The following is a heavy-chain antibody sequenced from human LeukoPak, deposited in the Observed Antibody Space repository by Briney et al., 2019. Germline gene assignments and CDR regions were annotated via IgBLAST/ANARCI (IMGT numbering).Heavy chain of an antibody. CDR3: SGQSPARPLPDY. CDR2: IYYSGST. Sequence: PSETLSLTCTVSGGSISSSSYYWGWIRQPPGKGLEWIGSIYYSGSTYYNPSLKSRVTISVDTSKNQFSLKLSSVTAADTAVYYCSGQSPARPLPDYWGQRTLVTVSS. D-gene: IGHD1-14*01. J-gene: IGHJ4*02. CDR1: GGSISSSSYY. V-gene: IGHV4-39*01.